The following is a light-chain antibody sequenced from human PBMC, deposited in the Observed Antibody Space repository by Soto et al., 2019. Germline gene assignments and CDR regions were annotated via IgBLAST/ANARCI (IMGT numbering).Light chain of an antibody. CDR2: EVS. CDR1: SSDVGGYNY. Sequence: QSALTQRPSASGSPGQSVTISCTGTSSDVGGYNYVSWYQQHPGKAPKLMIYEVSKRPSGVPDRFSGSKSGNTASLTVSGLQAEDEADYYCSSYAGSNRGVFGGGTKVTVL. CDR3: SSYAGSNRGV. J-gene: IGLJ2*01. V-gene: IGLV2-8*01.